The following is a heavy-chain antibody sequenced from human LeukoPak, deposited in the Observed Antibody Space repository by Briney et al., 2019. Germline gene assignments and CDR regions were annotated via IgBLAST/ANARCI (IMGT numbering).Heavy chain of an antibody. CDR2: IYYSGST. V-gene: IGHV4-39*01. D-gene: IGHD3-9*01. CDR1: GGSISSSSYS. Sequence: PSETLSLTCTVSGGSISSSSYSWGWIRQPPGKGLEWIGSIYYSGSTYYNPSLKSRVTISVDTSKNQFSLKLSSVTAADTAVYYCARSNYDILTGYYPRVGWFDPWGQGTLVTVSS. J-gene: IGHJ5*02. CDR3: ARSNYDILTGYYPRVGWFDP.